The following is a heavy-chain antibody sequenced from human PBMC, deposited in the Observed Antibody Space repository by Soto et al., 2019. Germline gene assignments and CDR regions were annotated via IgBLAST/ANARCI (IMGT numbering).Heavy chain of an antibody. D-gene: IGHD6-19*01. V-gene: IGHV4-59*01. CDR2: IYYSGST. CDR1: GGSISSYY. J-gene: IGHJ4*02. CDR3: ARDSSGWSGNFDY. Sequence: SETLSLTCTVSGGSISSYYWSWIRQPPGKGLEWIGYIYYSGSTNYNPSLKSRVTISVDTSKNQFSLKLSSVTAADTAVYYCARDSSGWSGNFDYWGQGTLVTVSS.